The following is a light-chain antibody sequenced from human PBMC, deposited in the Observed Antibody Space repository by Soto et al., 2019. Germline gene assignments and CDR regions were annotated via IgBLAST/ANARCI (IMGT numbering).Light chain of an antibody. Sequence: DIQLTQSPSFLSASPGDRVTITCRASQGIRSYLAWYQQSPGRAPKLLIYAASTLQSGVPSRFRGSGSGTEFTLTISRLQPEDFLTDYCQQLNTFPITFGQGTRLEIK. V-gene: IGKV1-9*01. CDR3: QQLNTFPIT. J-gene: IGKJ5*01. CDR1: QGIRSY. CDR2: AAS.